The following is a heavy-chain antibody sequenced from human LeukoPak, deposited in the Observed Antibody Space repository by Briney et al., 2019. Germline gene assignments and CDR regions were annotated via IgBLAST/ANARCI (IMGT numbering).Heavy chain of an antibody. CDR1: GFAFSSYG. Sequence: GGSLRLSCAASGFAFSSYGMHWVRQAPGKGLEWVAVISYDGSNKYYADSVKGRFTISRDNSKNTLYLQMNSPRAEDTAVYYCAKDPRHYDFWSDYSDYWGQGTLVTVSS. CDR2: ISYDGSNK. D-gene: IGHD3-3*01. J-gene: IGHJ4*02. V-gene: IGHV3-30*18. CDR3: AKDPRHYDFWSDYSDY.